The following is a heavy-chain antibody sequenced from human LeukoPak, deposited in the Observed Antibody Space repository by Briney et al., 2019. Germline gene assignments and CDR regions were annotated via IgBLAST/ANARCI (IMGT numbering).Heavy chain of an antibody. V-gene: IGHV3-7*01. D-gene: IGHD2-15*01. CDR3: ARDRYCSGGSCYVSFGY. J-gene: IGHJ4*02. CDR1: GFTFSSYW. Sequence: PGGSLRLSCAASGFTFSSYWMSWVRQAPGKGLEWVANIKQDGSEKYYVDSVKGRFTISRDNAKNSPYLQMNSLRAEDTAVYYCARDRYCSGGSCYVSFGYWGQGTLVTVSS. CDR2: IKQDGSEK.